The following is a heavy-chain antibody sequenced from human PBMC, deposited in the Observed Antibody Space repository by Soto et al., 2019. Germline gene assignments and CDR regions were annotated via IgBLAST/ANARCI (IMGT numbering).Heavy chain of an antibody. V-gene: IGHV3-48*01. J-gene: IGHJ3*02. CDR3: ARDVAVVPAAMTYDAFDI. CDR1: GFTFSSYS. CDR2: ISSSSSTI. Sequence: PGGSLRLSCAASGFTFSSYSMNWVRQAPGKGLEWVSYISSSSSTIYYADSVKGRFTISRDNAKNSLYLQMNSLRAEDTAVYYCARDVAVVPAAMTYDAFDIWGQGTMVTVSS. D-gene: IGHD2-2*01.